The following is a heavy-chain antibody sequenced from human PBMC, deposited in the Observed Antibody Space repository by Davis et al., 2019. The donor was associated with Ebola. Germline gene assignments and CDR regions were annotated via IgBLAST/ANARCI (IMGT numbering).Heavy chain of an antibody. Sequence: SETLSLTCTVSGGSISSSSYYWGWIRQPPGKGLEWIGSIYYSGSTYYNPSLKSRVTISVDTSKNQFSLKLSSVTAADTAVYYCARLMVARIMGSFDYWGQGTLVTVSS. CDR1: GGSISSSSYY. J-gene: IGHJ4*02. D-gene: IGHD5-12*01. CDR2: IYYSGST. CDR3: ARLMVARIMGSFDY. V-gene: IGHV4-39*01.